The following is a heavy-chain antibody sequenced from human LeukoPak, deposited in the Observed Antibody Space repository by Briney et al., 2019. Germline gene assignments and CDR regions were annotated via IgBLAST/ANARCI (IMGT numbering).Heavy chain of an antibody. CDR1: GYTFTSYG. Sequence: GASVKVSCKASGYTFTSYGISWVRQAPGQGLEWMGWISACNGNTNYAQKLQGRVTMTTDTSTSTAYMELRSLRSDDTAVYYCARAARWLQSPLFDYWGQGTLVTVSS. J-gene: IGHJ4*02. CDR2: ISACNGNT. V-gene: IGHV1-18*01. D-gene: IGHD5-24*01. CDR3: ARAARWLQSPLFDY.